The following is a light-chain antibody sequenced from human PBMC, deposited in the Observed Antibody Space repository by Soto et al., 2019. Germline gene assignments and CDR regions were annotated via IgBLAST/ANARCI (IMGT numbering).Light chain of an antibody. V-gene: IGKV3-15*01. CDR2: RAA. CDR3: QKYNNWLRT. J-gene: IGKJ5*01. Sequence: EIVMTQSPATLSVSPGERATLSCRASQSVSSSLAWYQHKPGQAPRLRIYRAASRASGIPVRCSGSGAWTEVRSNVSSLQAEDVVDYCGQKYNNWLRTFGEGTKLEIK. CDR1: QSVSSS.